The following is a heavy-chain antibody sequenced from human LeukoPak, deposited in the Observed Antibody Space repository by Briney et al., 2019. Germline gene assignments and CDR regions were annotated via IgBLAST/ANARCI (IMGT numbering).Heavy chain of an antibody. J-gene: IGHJ6*02. V-gene: IGHV1-18*01. D-gene: IGHD6-13*01. CDR1: GYTFTSYA. CDR3: ARDSSSWPRYYYYYGMDV. CDR2: ISAYNGNT. Sequence: GASVKVSCKASGYTFTSYAMNWVRQAPGQGLEWMGWISAYNGNTNYAQKLQGRVTMTTDTSTSTAYMELRSLRSDDTAVYYCARDSSSWPRYYYYYGMDVWGQGTTVTVSS.